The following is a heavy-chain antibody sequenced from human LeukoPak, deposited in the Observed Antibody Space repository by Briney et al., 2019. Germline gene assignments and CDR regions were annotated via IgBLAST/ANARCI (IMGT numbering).Heavy chain of an antibody. CDR2: TRYDGNNK. Sequence: GGSLRLSCAASGFTFRSYGMHWVRQAPGKGLEWVAFTRYDGNNKYYADSVKGRFTISRDNSKNTLYLQMNSLRAEDTAVYYCAKDAEGYFDYWGQGTLVTVSS. V-gene: IGHV3-30*02. J-gene: IGHJ4*02. CDR3: AKDAEGYFDY. CDR1: GFTFRSYG.